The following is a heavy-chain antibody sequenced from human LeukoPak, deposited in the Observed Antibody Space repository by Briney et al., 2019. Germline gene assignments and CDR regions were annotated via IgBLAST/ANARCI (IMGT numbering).Heavy chain of an antibody. J-gene: IGHJ4*02. CDR2: ISYDGRNK. CDR1: GFTFSSYG. Sequence: GGSRRRSCAASGFTFSSYGMHCVRQAQGMGLESVTVISYDGRNKYYADSVNGRFTISRDNSKNTLSLQMNSLRAEDTAVYYCAKSPSGRSRISRFDYWGQGILVTVSS. D-gene: IGHD1-26*01. V-gene: IGHV3-30*18. CDR3: AKSPSGRSRISRFDY.